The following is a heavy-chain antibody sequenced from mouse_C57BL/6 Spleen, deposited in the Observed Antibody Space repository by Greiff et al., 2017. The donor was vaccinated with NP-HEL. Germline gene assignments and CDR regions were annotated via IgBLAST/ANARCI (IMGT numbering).Heavy chain of an antibody. CDR1: GYTFTDYY. D-gene: IGHD4-1*01. V-gene: IGHV1-19*01. CDR2: INPYNGGT. Sequence: VQLQQSGPVLVKPGASVKMSCKASGYTFTDYYMTWVKQSHGKSLEWIGVINPYNGGTSYNQKFKGKATLTVDKSSSTAYMELNSLTSEDSAVYYCAREGETGTRFAYWGQGTLVTVSA. J-gene: IGHJ3*01. CDR3: AREGETGTRFAY.